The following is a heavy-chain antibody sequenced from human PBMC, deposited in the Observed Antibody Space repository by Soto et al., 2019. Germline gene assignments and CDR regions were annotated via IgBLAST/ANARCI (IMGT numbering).Heavy chain of an antibody. CDR2: IIPILTTP. CDR3: ATSVGIAPTGEDGMDV. CDR1: GVTFSIYG. Sequence: SVKVSCKASGVTFSIYGFSWVRQAPGQGREWIGGIIPILTTPNYAQKFQGRVTIVADESTTTVYMELSSLKFEDTAVYYCATSVGIAPTGEDGMDVWGQGTSVTVSS. V-gene: IGHV1-69*13. D-gene: IGHD2-8*02. J-gene: IGHJ6*02.